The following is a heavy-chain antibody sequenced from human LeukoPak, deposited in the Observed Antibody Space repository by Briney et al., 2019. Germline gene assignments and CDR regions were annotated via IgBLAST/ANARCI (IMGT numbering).Heavy chain of an antibody. CDR2: IYYSGST. D-gene: IGHD4-17*01. CDR3: ARDRGYGDYLNYFDY. Sequence: LETLSLTCTVSGGSISSNYWSWIRQPPGKGLEWIGYIYYSGSTNSNPSLKSRVTISVDTSKNQFSLNLSSVTAADTAVYYCARDRGYGDYLNYFDYWGQGTLVTVSS. CDR1: GGSISSNY. J-gene: IGHJ4*02. V-gene: IGHV4-59*01.